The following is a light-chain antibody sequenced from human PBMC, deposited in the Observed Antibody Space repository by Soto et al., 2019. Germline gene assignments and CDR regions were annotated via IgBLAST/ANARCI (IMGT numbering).Light chain of an antibody. CDR3: QTWGTGIAV. Sequence: QPVLTQSPSASASLGASVKLTCTLSSGYSSYAIAWHQQQPEKGPRYLMKLNSDGSHSKGDGIPDRFSGSSSGAERYLTLSSLQSEDEADYYCQTWGTGIAVFGGGTQLTVL. J-gene: IGLJ7*01. CDR1: SGYSSYA. CDR2: LNSDGSH. V-gene: IGLV4-69*01.